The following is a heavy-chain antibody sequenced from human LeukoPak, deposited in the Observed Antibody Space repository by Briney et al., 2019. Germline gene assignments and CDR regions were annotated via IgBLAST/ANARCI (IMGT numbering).Heavy chain of an antibody. J-gene: IGHJ4*02. CDR1: GFTSSDYY. CDR2: ISSSGSTI. V-gene: IGHV3-11*01. Sequence: GGSLRLSFAASGFTSSDYYISWIPQAPGKGLEWVSYISSSGSTIYYADSVKGRFTTSRDNAKNSLYLQMNSLRAEDTAVYYCARSKPYSNFDYWGQGTLVTVSS. CDR3: ARSKPYSNFDY. D-gene: IGHD5-12*01.